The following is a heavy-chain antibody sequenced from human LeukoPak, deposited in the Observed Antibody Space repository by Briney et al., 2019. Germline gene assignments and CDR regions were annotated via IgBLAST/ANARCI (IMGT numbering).Heavy chain of an antibody. Sequence: GGSLRLSCAASGFTFSSYGMHWVRQAPGKGLEWVAFIRYDGSNKYYADSVKGRFTISRDNSKNTLYLQMNSLRPEDTAVYYCAKDAHCNSTSCYWQDYYYYGMDVWGQGTTVTVSS. J-gene: IGHJ6*02. D-gene: IGHD2-2*01. CDR2: IRYDGSNK. CDR1: GFTFSSYG. CDR3: AKDAHCNSTSCYWQDYYYYGMDV. V-gene: IGHV3-30*02.